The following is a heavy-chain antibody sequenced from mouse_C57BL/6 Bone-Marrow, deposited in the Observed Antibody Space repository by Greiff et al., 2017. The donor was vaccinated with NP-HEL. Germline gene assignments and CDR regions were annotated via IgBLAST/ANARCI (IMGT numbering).Heavy chain of an antibody. CDR3: ARLRYYGPYWYVEV. D-gene: IGHD1-1*01. J-gene: IGHJ1*03. V-gene: IGHV1-59*01. CDR2: IDPSDSYT. Sequence: QVQLQQPGAELVRPGTSVKLSCKASGYTFTSYWMHWVKQRPGQGLEWIGVIDPSDSYTNYNQKFKGKATLTVDTSSSTAYMQLSSLTSEDSAVYYCARLRYYGPYWYVEVWGTGTTVTVSS. CDR1: GYTFTSYW.